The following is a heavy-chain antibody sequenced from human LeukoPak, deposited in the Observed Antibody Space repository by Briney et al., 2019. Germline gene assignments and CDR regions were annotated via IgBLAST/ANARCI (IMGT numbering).Heavy chain of an antibody. CDR3: AKEVGYGSPYFDY. D-gene: IGHD5-12*01. Sequence: PGRSLRLSCAASGSTFSSYGMHWVRQAPGKGLEWVALISFDESSEYYADSVKGRFSISRDNSKNTLYLQMNNARVDDTAVYYCAKEVGYGSPYFDYWGQGTLVTVSS. V-gene: IGHV3-30*18. CDR2: ISFDESSE. J-gene: IGHJ4*02. CDR1: GSTFSSYG.